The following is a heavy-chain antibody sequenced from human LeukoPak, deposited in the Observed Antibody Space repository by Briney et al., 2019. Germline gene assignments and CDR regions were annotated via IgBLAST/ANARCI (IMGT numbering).Heavy chain of an antibody. V-gene: IGHV6-1*01. CDR3: AREAGSSWFFGNFDY. CDR1: GDSVSSNSAA. J-gene: IGHJ4*02. CDR2: TYYRAKWFN. Sequence: SQTLSLTCAISGDSVSSNSAAWNWIRQSPSRGLEWLGRTYYRAKWFNDFAVSVRSRITLDPDTTKNHFSLQLSSVTPEDTAVYYCAREAGSSWFFGNFDYWGPGALVTVSS. D-gene: IGHD6-13*01.